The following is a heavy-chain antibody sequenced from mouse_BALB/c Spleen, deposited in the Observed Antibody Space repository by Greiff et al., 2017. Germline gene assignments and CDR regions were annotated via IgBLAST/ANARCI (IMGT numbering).Heavy chain of an antibody. V-gene: IGHV1-14*01. Sequence: VQLKESGPELVKPGASVKMSCKASGYTFTSYVMHWVKQKPGQGLEWIGYINPYNDGTKYNEKFKGKATLTSDKSSSTAYMELSSLTSEDSAVYYCARSETARATGFAYWGQGTLVTVSA. D-gene: IGHD3-2*01. J-gene: IGHJ3*01. CDR1: GYTFTSYV. CDR2: INPYNDGT. CDR3: ARSETARATGFAY.